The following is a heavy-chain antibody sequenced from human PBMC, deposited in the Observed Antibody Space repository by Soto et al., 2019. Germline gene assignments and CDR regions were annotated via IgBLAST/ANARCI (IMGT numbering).Heavy chain of an antibody. J-gene: IGHJ4*02. V-gene: IGHV1-18*01. Sequence: QVKLVQSGAEVKKPGASVKVSCKASGYTFTSYGISWVRKAPGQGLEWMGWISAYNGNTNYAQKFQGRVTMTTDTSTSTAYMELRNLRSDDTAVYYCARTLNERLLGLDWGQGTLVTVSS. CDR3: ARTLNERLLGLD. CDR2: ISAYNGNT. D-gene: IGHD3-3*01. CDR1: GYTFTSYG.